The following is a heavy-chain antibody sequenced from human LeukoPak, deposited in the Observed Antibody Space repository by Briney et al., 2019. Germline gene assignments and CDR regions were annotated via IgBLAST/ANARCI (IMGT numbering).Heavy chain of an antibody. D-gene: IGHD3-22*01. V-gene: IGHV4-30-2*01. CDR3: AMTAYDSYAFDI. CDR2: IYHSGST. J-gene: IGHJ3*02. Sequence: SETLSLTCAVSGGSISSGGYSWGWIRQPPGKGLEWIGYIYHSGSTYYNPSLKSRVTISVDRSKNQFSLKLSSVTAADTAVYYCAMTAYDSYAFDIWGQGTMVTVSS. CDR1: GGSISSGGYS.